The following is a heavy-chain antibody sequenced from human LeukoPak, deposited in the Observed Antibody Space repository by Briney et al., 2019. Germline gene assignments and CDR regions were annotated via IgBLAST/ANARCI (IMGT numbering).Heavy chain of an antibody. J-gene: IGHJ3*02. CDR2: IYNSGST. D-gene: IGHD3-3*01. CDR3: ARGASSITIFGVIPDAFDI. Sequence: SETLSLTCTVSGGSISSGDYYWSWIRQPPRKGLEWIGYIYNSGSTYYNPSLKSRVTISVDTSKNQFSLKLSSVTAADTAVYYCARGASSITIFGVIPDAFDIWGQGTMVTVSS. CDR1: GGSISSGDYY. V-gene: IGHV4-30-4*01.